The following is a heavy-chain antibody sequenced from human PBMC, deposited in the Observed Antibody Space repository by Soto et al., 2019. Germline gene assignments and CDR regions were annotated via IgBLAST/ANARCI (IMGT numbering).Heavy chain of an antibody. Sequence: QVQLQESGPGLVKPSQTLSLTCTVSGGSVSSGGYYWSWIRQHPGKGLEWIGYIYYSGSTYYNPSLKSRVTISVDTSKNQFSLKLSSVTAADTAVYYCARDQVVGPNYFDYWGQGTLVTVSS. V-gene: IGHV4-31*03. D-gene: IGHD2-2*01. CDR3: ARDQVVGPNYFDY. CDR1: GGSVSSGGYY. CDR2: IYYSGST. J-gene: IGHJ4*02.